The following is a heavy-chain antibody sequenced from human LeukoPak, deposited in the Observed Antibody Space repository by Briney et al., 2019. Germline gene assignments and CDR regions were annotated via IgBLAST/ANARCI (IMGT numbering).Heavy chain of an antibody. CDR1: GGSFSGYY. CDR2: IYHSGST. Sequence: SETLSLTCAVYGGSFSGYYWSWIRQPPGKGLEWIGYIYHSGSTYYNPSLKSRITISVDRSKNQFSLKLSSVTAADTAVYYCARWGYSSSPWQAFDIWGQGAMVTVSS. D-gene: IGHD6-6*01. J-gene: IGHJ3*02. CDR3: ARWGYSSSPWQAFDI. V-gene: IGHV4-34*10.